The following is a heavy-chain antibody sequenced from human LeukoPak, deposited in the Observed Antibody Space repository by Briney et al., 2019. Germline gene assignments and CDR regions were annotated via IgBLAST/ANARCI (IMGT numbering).Heavy chain of an antibody. CDR3: ARVGRAWEVPYAFDI. V-gene: IGHV4-59*01. CDR2: IYYSSST. J-gene: IGHJ3*02. CDR1: GGSISSYY. D-gene: IGHD3-16*01. Sequence: SEALSLTCTVSGGSISSYYWSWIRQPPGKGLEWIGYIYYSSSTNYNPSLKSRVTISVGTPKNQFSLKLSSATAAHTAVYYCARVGRAWEVPYAFDIWGQGTMVTVSS.